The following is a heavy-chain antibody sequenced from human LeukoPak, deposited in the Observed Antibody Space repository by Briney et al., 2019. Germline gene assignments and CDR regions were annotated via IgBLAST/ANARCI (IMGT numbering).Heavy chain of an antibody. Sequence: PGGSLRLSCAASGFTFSSYSMNWVRQAPGKGLEWVGFIRSKAYGGTTEYAASVKGRFTISRDDSKGIAYLQMNSLKTEDTAVYYCTRGIAHRFTDAFDIWGQGTMVTVSS. V-gene: IGHV3-49*04. CDR1: GFTFSSYS. J-gene: IGHJ3*02. D-gene: IGHD2-21*01. CDR2: IRSKAYGGTT. CDR3: TRGIAHRFTDAFDI.